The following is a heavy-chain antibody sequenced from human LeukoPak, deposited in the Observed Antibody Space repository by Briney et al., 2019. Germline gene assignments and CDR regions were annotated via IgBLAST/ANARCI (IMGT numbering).Heavy chain of an antibody. V-gene: IGHV4-31*03. D-gene: IGHD4-23*01. Sequence: PSETLSLTCTVSGGSISSGGYYWSWIRQHPGKGLEWIGYIYYSGSTYYNPSLKSRVTISVDTSKNQFSLKLSSVTAADTAVYYCARDYGGLVDAFDIWGQGTMVTVSS. J-gene: IGHJ3*02. CDR3: ARDYGGLVDAFDI. CDR2: IYYSGST. CDR1: GGSISSGGYY.